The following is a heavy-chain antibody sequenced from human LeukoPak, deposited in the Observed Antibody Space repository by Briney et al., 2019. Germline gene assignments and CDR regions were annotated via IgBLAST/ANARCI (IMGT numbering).Heavy chain of an antibody. CDR1: GYTFTDYY. CDR2: INPNTDVT. CDR3: AREGVFVWLGESYGNDY. V-gene: IGHV1-2*02. J-gene: IGHJ4*02. D-gene: IGHD3-10*01. Sequence: ASVKVSCKASGYTFTDYYLHWVRQAPGEGPEWMGWINPNTDVTNYAPKFQGRVTMTRDTSISTAYMELSRLTSDDTAVYYCAREGVFVWLGESYGNDYWGQGTLVTVSS.